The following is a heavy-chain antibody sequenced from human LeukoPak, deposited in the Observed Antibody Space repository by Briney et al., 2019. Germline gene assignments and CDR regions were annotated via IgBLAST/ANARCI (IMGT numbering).Heavy chain of an antibody. Sequence: GGSLRLSCAASGFTFSSYWMSWVRQAPGKGLEWVANINQDGSGEYYVDSVKGRFTISRDNAKNSLSLQMSSLRAEDTALYYCARMTLMGTSLDDWGQGTLVTVSS. D-gene: IGHD7-27*01. CDR3: ARMTLMGTSLDD. J-gene: IGHJ4*02. CDR1: GFTFSSYW. CDR2: INQDGSGE. V-gene: IGHV3-7*01.